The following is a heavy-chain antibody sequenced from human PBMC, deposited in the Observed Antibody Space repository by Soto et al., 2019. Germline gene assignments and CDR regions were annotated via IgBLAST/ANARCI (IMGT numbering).Heavy chain of an antibody. D-gene: IGHD3-10*01. Sequence: PSETLSLTCTVSGGSISSSSYYWGWIRQPPGKGLEWIGSIYYSGSTYYNPSLKSRVTISVDTSKNQFSLKLSSVTAADTAVYYCARLVGRGAMVRGVLAYWGQGTPVRVSS. CDR2: IYYSGST. J-gene: IGHJ4*02. V-gene: IGHV4-39*01. CDR1: GGSISSSSYY. CDR3: ARLVGRGAMVRGVLAY.